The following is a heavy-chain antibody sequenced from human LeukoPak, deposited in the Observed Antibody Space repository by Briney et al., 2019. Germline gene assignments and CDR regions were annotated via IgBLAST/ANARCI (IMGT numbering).Heavy chain of an antibody. CDR1: GYIFTSYY. V-gene: IGHV1-46*01. Sequence: ASVKVSCKAFGYIFTSYYMHWVRQAPGQGLEWMGIINPSGGITTYAQKFQGRVTMTRDTSTRTVHMELRSLSSEDTAVYYCARDAARSEPGAIDYWGQGTLVTVSS. CDR3: ARDAARSEPGAIDY. CDR2: INPSGGIT. J-gene: IGHJ4*02. D-gene: IGHD1-14*01.